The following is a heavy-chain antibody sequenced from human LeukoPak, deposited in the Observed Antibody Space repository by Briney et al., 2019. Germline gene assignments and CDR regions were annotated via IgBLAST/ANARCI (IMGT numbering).Heavy chain of an antibody. J-gene: IGHJ6*03. CDR2: INPNSGGT. Sequence: ASVEVSCKASGYTFTGYYMHWVRQAPGQGLEWMGWINPNSGGTNYAQKFQGRVTMTRDTSISTAYMELSRLRSDDTAVYYCARVYNWNYHYMDVWGKGTTVTVSS. CDR1: GYTFTGYY. V-gene: IGHV1-2*02. D-gene: IGHD1-20*01. CDR3: ARVYNWNYHYMDV.